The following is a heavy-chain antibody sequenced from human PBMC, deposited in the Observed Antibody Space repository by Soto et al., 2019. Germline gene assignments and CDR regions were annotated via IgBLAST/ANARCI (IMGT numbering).Heavy chain of an antibody. D-gene: IGHD3-10*01. CDR2: INSDGSST. CDR3: ARERVSAHVGPHDAFDI. J-gene: IGHJ3*02. CDR1: GFTFSSYW. V-gene: IGHV3-74*01. Sequence: PGGSLRLSCAASGFTFSSYWMHWVRQAPGKGLVWVSRINSDGSSTSYADSVKGRFTISRDNAKNTLYLQMNSLRAEDTAVYYCARERVSAHVGPHDAFDIWGQGTMVTVSS.